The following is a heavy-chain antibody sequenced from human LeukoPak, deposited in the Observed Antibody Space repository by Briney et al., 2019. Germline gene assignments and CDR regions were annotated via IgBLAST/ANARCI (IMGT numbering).Heavy chain of an antibody. CDR3: ARGVGGDSRFDP. V-gene: IGHV3-74*01. CDR1: GFTFSSYW. D-gene: IGHD1-26*01. CDR2: INSDVSST. Sequence: GGSLRLSCAASGFTFSSYWMHWVRQAPGKGLVWVSRINSDVSSTTYADSVRGRFTISRDNAKNTLYLQMNSLRAADTAVYYCARGVGGDSRFDPWGQGTQVTVSS. J-gene: IGHJ5*02.